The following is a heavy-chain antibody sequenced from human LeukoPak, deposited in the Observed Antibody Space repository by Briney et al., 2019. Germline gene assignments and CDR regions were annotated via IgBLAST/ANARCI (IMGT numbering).Heavy chain of an antibody. J-gene: IGHJ6*02. Sequence: ASVKVSCKASGYTFTGYYMHWVRQAPGQGLEWMGWINPNSGGTNYAQKFQGRVTMTRDTSISTAYMELSRLRSDDTAVYYCARGGAYDFWSGYSGSEYYHYGMDVWGQGTTVTVSS. CDR3: ARGGAYDFWSGYSGSEYYHYGMDV. CDR1: GYTFTGYY. V-gene: IGHV1-2*02. CDR2: INPNSGGT. D-gene: IGHD3-3*01.